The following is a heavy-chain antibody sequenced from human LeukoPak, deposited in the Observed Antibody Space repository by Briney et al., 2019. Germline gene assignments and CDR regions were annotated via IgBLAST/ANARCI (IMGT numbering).Heavy chain of an antibody. V-gene: IGHV5-51*01. J-gene: IGHJ3*01. CDR2: NYPGDSDT. D-gene: IGHD3-16*01. CDR1: GYSFATYW. CDR3: ARRVSSYGFDAFDV. Sequence: GVSLKISCKGSGYSFATYWIGWVRQMPGKGLEWMGINYPGDSDTTYSPSFQGQVTMSADKSISTAYLQWSSLKASDTAMYYCARRVSSYGFDAFDVWGQGTMVTVSS.